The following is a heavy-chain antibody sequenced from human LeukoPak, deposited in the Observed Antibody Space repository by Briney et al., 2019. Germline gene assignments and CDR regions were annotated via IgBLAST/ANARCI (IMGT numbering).Heavy chain of an antibody. D-gene: IGHD2-15*01. V-gene: IGHV3-23*01. CDR2: ISGSGGST. CDR3: AKLGIVVVVAATTWFDP. Sequence: GGSLRLSCAASGFTFSNYAMSWVRQAPGKGLGWVSAISGSGGSTYYADSVKGRFTISRDNSKNTLYLQMNSLRAEDTAVYYCAKLGIVVVVAATTWFDPWGQGTLVTVSS. J-gene: IGHJ5*02. CDR1: GFTFSNYA.